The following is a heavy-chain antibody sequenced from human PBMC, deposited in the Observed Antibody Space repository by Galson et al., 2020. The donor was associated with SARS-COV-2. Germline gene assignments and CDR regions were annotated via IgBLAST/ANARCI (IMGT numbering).Heavy chain of an antibody. D-gene: IGHD3-22*01. V-gene: IGHV4-31*03. CDR1: GGSISSGGHY. J-gene: IGHJ6*02. Sequence: PSETLSLTCTVSGGSISSGGHYWSWIRPHPGTGLEWIGYIYYSGSTSYNPSLKSRVTISVDTSKNQFSLKLSSVTAADTAVYYCARDYRDYDSSGHRYYYGMDVWGQGTTVTV. CDR3: ARDYRDYDSSGHRYYYGMDV. CDR2: IYYSGST.